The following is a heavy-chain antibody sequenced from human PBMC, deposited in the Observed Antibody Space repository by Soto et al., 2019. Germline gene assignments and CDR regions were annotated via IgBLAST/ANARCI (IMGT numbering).Heavy chain of an antibody. CDR1: GGSFRGYY. V-gene: IGHV4-34*01. CDR3: ARVAYGDYLPYYFDY. CDR2: INHSGST. D-gene: IGHD4-17*01. Sequence: SETLSLTCGVYGGSFRGYYWSWIRQPPGKGLEWIGEINHSGSTNYNPSLKSRVTILVDTSKNQFSLKLSSVTAADTAVYYCARVAYGDYLPYYFDYWGQGTLVTVSS. J-gene: IGHJ4*02.